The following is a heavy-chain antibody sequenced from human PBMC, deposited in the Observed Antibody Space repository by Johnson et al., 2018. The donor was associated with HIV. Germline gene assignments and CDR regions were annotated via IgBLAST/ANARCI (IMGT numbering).Heavy chain of an antibody. D-gene: IGHD3-22*01. V-gene: IGHV3-30*04. J-gene: IGHJ3*02. CDR2: ISYDGSNK. CDR1: EFTFSRFA. Sequence: QVQLVESGGGLIQPGRSLRLSCAACEFTFSRFAMHWVRQAPGKGLEWVAVISYDGSNKYYADSVKGRFTISRDNSKNTLYLQMNSLRDEDTAVYYCARDRGNYYDSSGDCGLGAFDIWGQGKMVTVSS. CDR3: ARDRGNYYDSSGDCGLGAFDI.